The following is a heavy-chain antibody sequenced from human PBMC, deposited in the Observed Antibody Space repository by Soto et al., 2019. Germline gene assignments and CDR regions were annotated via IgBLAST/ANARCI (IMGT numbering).Heavy chain of an antibody. J-gene: IGHJ3*01. V-gene: IGHV4-31*11. CDR3: AREGGSYDGGGFLIRGAFDV. Sequence: QVQLQQSGPGLLKPSQTLSLTCAVSGGSISSGDYYWNWIRQHPAKGLEWIGSVHHRGNTYYSTSRESRITISIDTSRNQFSLRLSSVTAADTAVYYGAREGGSYDGGGFLIRGAFDVWGQGTTVTVSP. CDR1: GGSISSGDYY. D-gene: IGHD3-22*01. CDR2: VHHRGNT.